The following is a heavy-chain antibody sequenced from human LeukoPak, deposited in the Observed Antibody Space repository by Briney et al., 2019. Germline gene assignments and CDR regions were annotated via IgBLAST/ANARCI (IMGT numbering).Heavy chain of an antibody. D-gene: IGHD6-19*01. Sequence: KRSGPTLVNPTQTLTLTCTFSGFSLSTSGVGVGWIRQPPGKALEWLALIYWDDDKRYSPSLKSRVTITKDTSKNQVVLTMTNMDPVDTATYYCSRTRRGQIGWTNDYWAREPWSPSPQ. CDR1: GFSLSTSGVG. V-gene: IGHV2-5*02. J-gene: IGHJ4*02. CDR2: IYWDDDK. CDR3: SRTRRGQIGWTNDY.